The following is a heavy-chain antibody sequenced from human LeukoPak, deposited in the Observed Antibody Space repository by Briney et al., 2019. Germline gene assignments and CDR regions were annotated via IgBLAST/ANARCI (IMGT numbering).Heavy chain of an antibody. J-gene: IGHJ1*01. CDR1: GFTFAEFG. D-gene: IGHD1-7*01. Sequence: GGSLRLSCTASGFTFAEFGLSWVRQAPGKGLEWVAFSRRTAHGGTQDYAASVQGRFSASRDDSKNVAYLQMDSLRPEDTAVYSCARSFFQWNYGSCLDSWGQGTLVTVSS. V-gene: IGHV3-49*04. CDR3: ARSFFQWNYGSCLDS. CDR2: SRRTAHGGTQ.